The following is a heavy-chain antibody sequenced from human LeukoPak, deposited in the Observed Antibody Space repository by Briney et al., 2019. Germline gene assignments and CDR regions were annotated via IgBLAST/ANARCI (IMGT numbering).Heavy chain of an antibody. V-gene: IGHV3-30-3*01. J-gene: IGHJ4*02. CDR3: ARRDPLYDILTGGFDY. CDR1: GFTFSSYA. CDR2: ISYDGSNK. D-gene: IGHD3-9*01. Sequence: GKSLRLSCTASGFTFSSYAMHWVRQAPGKGLEWMAVISYDGSNKYYADSVKGRFTISRDNSTNTLYLQMNSLRAEDTAVYYCARRDPLYDILTGGFDYWGQGTLVTVSS.